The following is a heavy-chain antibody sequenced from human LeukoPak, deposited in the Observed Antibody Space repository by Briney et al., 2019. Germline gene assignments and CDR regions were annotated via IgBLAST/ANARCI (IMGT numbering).Heavy chain of an antibody. Sequence: SETLSLTCTVSGGSISSGGYYWSWIRQHPGKGLEWIGYIYYSGSTYYNPSLKSRVTISVDTSKKQFSLKLTSVTAADTAVYYCAAVVPAAANAFDIWGQGTMVTVSS. CDR2: IYYSGST. V-gene: IGHV4-31*03. D-gene: IGHD2-2*01. CDR3: AAVVPAAANAFDI. CDR1: GGSISSGGYY. J-gene: IGHJ3*02.